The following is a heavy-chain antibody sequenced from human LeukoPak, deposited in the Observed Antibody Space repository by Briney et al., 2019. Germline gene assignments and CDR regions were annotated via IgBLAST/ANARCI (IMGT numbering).Heavy chain of an antibody. J-gene: IGHJ4*02. CDR2: IYSGGST. D-gene: IGHD2-2*01. Sequence: GGSLRLSCAASGFTFSSYSMNWVRQAPGKGLEWVSVIYSGGSTYYADSVKGRFTISRDNSKNTLYLQMNSLRAEDTAVYYCASLGSSTPGAYFDYWGQGTLVTVSS. V-gene: IGHV3-66*01. CDR3: ASLGSSTPGAYFDY. CDR1: GFTFSSYS.